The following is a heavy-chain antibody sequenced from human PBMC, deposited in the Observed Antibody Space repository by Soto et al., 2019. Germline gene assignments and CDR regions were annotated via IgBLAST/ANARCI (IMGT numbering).Heavy chain of an antibody. D-gene: IGHD2-21*02. CDR1: TGSISGYY. V-gene: IGHV4-59*01. CDR3: ARGDSVSVDY. J-gene: IGHJ4*02. Sequence: SETLSLTCTVSTGSISGYYWSWIRQPPGKGLEWIGYIYYSGNTNYNPSLKSRVTISIDTSDQFSLRLSSVTAADTAVYYCARGDSVSVDYWGQGTLVTVSS. CDR2: IYYSGNT.